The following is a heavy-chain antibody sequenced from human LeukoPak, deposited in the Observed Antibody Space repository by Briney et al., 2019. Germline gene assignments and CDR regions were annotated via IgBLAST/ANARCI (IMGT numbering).Heavy chain of an antibody. CDR1: GFTFSSYA. V-gene: IGHV3-23*01. CDR3: AKAHVPHYYDSSGYYRY. D-gene: IGHD3-22*01. J-gene: IGHJ4*02. CDR2: ISGSGGST. Sequence: GGSLRLSCAASGFTFSSYAMSWVRQAPGKGLEWVSAISGSGGSTYYADSVKGRFTISRDNSKNTLYLQMNSLRAEDTAVYYCAKAHVPHYYDSSGYYRYWGQGTLVTVSS.